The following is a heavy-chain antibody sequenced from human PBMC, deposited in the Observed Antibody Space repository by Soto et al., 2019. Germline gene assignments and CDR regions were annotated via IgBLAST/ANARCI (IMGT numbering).Heavy chain of an antibody. D-gene: IGHD6-6*01. CDR1: GGSISSYY. V-gene: IGHV4-59*08. CDR3: ARLGDSSSKDYYYYYMDG. J-gene: IGHJ6*03. Sequence: SETLSLTCTVSGGSISSYYWSWIRQPPGKGLEWIGYIYYSGSTNYNPSLKSRVTISVDTSKNQFSLKLSSVTAADTAVYYCARLGDSSSKDYYYYYMDGWGKGTTVTVSS. CDR2: IYYSGST.